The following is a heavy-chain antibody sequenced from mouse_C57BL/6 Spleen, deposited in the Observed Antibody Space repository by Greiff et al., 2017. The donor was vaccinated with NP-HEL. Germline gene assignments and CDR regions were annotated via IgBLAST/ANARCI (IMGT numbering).Heavy chain of an antibody. D-gene: IGHD3-1*01. J-gene: IGHJ4*01. V-gene: IGHV1-82*01. CDR1: GYAFSSSW. CDR3: AREGYAYAMDY. Sequence: VQLVESGPELVKPGASVKISCKASGYAFSSSWMNWVKQRPGKGLEWIGRIYPGDGDTNYNGKFKGKATLTADKSSSTAYMQLSSLTSEDSAVYFCAREGYAYAMDYWGQGTSVTVSS. CDR2: IYPGDGDT.